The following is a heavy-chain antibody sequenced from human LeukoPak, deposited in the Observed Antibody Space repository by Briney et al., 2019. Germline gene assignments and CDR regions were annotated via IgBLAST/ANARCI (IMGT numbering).Heavy chain of an antibody. V-gene: IGHV4-59*08. Sequence: SETLSLTCTVSGGSISSYYWSWIRQPPGKGLEWIGYIYYSGSTNYNPSLKSRVTISVDTSKNQFSLKLSSVTAADTAVYYCARIYSSSWFLNWFDPRGQGTLVTVSS. CDR3: ARIYSSSWFLNWFDP. CDR1: GGSISSYY. J-gene: IGHJ5*02. CDR2: IYYSGST. D-gene: IGHD6-13*01.